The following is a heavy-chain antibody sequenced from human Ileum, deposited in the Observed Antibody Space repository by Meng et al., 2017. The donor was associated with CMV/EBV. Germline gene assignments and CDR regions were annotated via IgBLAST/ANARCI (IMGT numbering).Heavy chain of an antibody. J-gene: IGHJ4*02. CDR3: AHTTWGLVDS. V-gene: IGHV2-5*01. CDR1: WFSLTPDGLC. Sequence: CSLPWFSLTPDGLCLGWIRPPPGRALEWLGFVYWNDVHQYSPSLTTRLTITKDTSKNQMILAMTDMDPADTATYYCAHTTWGLVDSWGQGTLVTVSS. D-gene: IGHD7-27*01. CDR2: VYWNDVH.